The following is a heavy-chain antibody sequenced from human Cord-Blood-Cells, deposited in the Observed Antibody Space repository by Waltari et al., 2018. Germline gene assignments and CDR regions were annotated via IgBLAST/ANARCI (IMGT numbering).Heavy chain of an antibody. D-gene: IGHD2-2*01. CDR2: IKQDGSEK. CDR1: GFTFSSYW. Sequence: EVQLVESGGGLVQPGGSMRLSCAASGFTFSSYWMSWVRQAPGKGLEWVANIKQDGSEKYYVDSVKGRFTISRDNAKNSLYLQMNSLRAEDTAVYYCARYSSTSCFDYWGQGTLVTVSS. V-gene: IGHV3-7*01. J-gene: IGHJ4*02. CDR3: ARYSSTSCFDY.